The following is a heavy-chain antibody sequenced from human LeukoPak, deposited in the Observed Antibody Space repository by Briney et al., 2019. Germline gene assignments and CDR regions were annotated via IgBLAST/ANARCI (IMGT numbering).Heavy chain of an antibody. J-gene: IGHJ5*02. D-gene: IGHD6-19*01. CDR2: IYYSGST. CDR3: ARHKGDPVAGTYNWFDP. Sequence: SETLSLTCTVSGGSISSSSYYWGWIRQPPGKGLEWIGIIYYSGSTYYNPSLKSRVTISVDTSKNQFSLKLSSVTAADTAVYYCARHKGDPVAGTYNWFDPWGQGTLVTVSS. CDR1: GGSISSSSYY. V-gene: IGHV4-39*01.